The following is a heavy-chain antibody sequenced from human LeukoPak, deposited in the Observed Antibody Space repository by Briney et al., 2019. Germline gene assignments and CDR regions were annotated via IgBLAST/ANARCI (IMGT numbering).Heavy chain of an antibody. J-gene: IGHJ4*02. CDR3: ARENDFYRY. Sequence: ASVKVSCKASGYTFTDYYIHWLRQAPGQGLEWMGWINPKNGGTYYARNFQGRVTMTRDTSITTAYMELSSLRSDDTAVYYCARENDFYRYWGQGTLVTVSS. D-gene: IGHD1-1*01. CDR2: INPKNGGT. V-gene: IGHV1-2*02. CDR1: GYTFTDYY.